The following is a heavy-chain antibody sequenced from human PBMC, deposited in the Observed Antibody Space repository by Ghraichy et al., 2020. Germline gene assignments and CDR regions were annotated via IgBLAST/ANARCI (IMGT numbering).Heavy chain of an antibody. J-gene: IGHJ4*02. CDR3: ARASGSRHIDY. D-gene: IGHD5-12*01. CDR2: ISSSGSTI. CDR1: GFTFSDYY. Sequence: GESLNISCAASGFTFSDYYMSWIRQAPGKGLEWVSYISSSGSTIYYADSVKGRFTISRDNAKNSLYLQMNSLRAEDTAVYYCARASGSRHIDYWGQGTLVTVSS. V-gene: IGHV3-11*04.